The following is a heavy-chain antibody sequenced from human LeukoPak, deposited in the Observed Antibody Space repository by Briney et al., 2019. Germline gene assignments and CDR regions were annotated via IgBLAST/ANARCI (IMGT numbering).Heavy chain of an antibody. J-gene: IGHJ3*02. CDR2: IYTSGST. CDR3: ARDKSRTYGSADAFDI. V-gene: IGHV4-61*02. Sequence: PSETLSLTCTVSGGSISSGSYCWSWIRQPAGKGLEWIGRIYTSGSTNYNPSLKSRVTMSVDTSKNQFSLKLSSVTAADTAVYYCARDKSRTYGSADAFDIWGQGTMVTVSS. D-gene: IGHD3-10*01. CDR1: GGSISSGSYC.